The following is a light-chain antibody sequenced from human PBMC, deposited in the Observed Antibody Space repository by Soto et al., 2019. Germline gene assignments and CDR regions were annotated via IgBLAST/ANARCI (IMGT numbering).Light chain of an antibody. CDR2: AAS. CDR1: QNITNY. CDR3: QQSYSTLLT. Sequence: DIQMTQSPSSLSASAGDRVTISCRASQNITNYLNWYQQKPGKAPKLLIYAASRLQSGVPSRFSGSGSGTDFTLTISSLQPEDFATFYCQQSYSTLLTFGPGTKVDIK. J-gene: IGKJ3*01. V-gene: IGKV1-39*01.